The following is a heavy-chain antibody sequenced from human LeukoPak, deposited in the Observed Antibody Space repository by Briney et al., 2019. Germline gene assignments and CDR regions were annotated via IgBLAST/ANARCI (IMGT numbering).Heavy chain of an antibody. J-gene: IGHJ4*02. Sequence: SETLSLTCAVYGGSFSGYYWSWIRQPPGKGLEWIGEINHSGSTNYNPSLKSRVTISVDTSKNQFSLKLSFVTAADTAVYYCARGGIAAALRTFYYFDYWGQGTLVTVSS. CDR1: GGSFSGYY. CDR2: INHSGST. V-gene: IGHV4-34*01. D-gene: IGHD6-13*01. CDR3: ARGGIAAALRTFYYFDY.